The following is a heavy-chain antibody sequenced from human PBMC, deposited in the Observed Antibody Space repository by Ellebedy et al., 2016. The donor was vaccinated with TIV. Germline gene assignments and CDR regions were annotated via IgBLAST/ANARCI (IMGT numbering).Heavy chain of an antibody. V-gene: IGHV1-2*02. CDR3: ARDSVVLPGAYFDY. Sequence: ASVKVSCKPSGYTFSGYYIHWVRQAPGQVPEWMGWLRTSDGATKYAQKFQGRVTMTRDTSISTAYMELNSLISDDTAIYFCARDSVVLPGAYFDYWGQGVLVTVSS. D-gene: IGHD4-23*01. CDR2: LRTSDGAT. J-gene: IGHJ4*02. CDR1: GYTFSGYY.